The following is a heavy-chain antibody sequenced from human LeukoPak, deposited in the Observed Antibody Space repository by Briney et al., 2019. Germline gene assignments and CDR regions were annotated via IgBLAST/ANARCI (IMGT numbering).Heavy chain of an antibody. CDR2: IYYSGNT. CDR1: GGSISSGAYY. V-gene: IGHV4-31*03. J-gene: IGHJ4*02. Sequence: PSETLSLTCTVSGGSISSGAYYWNWIRQHPGKGLEWIGSIYYSGNTYYNPSLKSRITISVDTSRNQFSLKLTSVTTADTAVYYCARLERSGKSSSLHYWGQGILVTVSS. D-gene: IGHD6-6*01. CDR3: ARLERSGKSSSLHY.